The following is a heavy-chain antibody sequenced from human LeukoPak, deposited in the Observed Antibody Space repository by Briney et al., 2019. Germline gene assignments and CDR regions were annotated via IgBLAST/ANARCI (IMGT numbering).Heavy chain of an antibody. D-gene: IGHD1/OR15-1a*01. V-gene: IGHV4-39*01. CDR2: IYYSGST. CDR3: ATLEGGTGDY. J-gene: IGHJ4*02. Sequence: SETLSLTCTVSGGSISSSSYYWGWIRQPPGKGLEWIGSIYYSGSTYYNPSLKSRVTISVDTSKNQFSLKLSSVTAADTAVYYCATLEGGTGDYWGQGTLVTVSS. CDR1: GGSISSSSYY.